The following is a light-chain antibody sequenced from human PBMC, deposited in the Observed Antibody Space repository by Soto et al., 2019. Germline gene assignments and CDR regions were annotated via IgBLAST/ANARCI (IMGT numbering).Light chain of an antibody. Sequence: EIVLTQSPGTLSLSPGERATLSCRASQSVSSNYLAWYQQKPGQSPRLLIYGASIRATAIPDRFSGSGSGTDFTLTISRLEPEDSAVYYCQQHSRSITFGGGTKVDIK. CDR1: QSVSSNY. CDR2: GAS. J-gene: IGKJ4*01. V-gene: IGKV3-20*01. CDR3: QQHSRSIT.